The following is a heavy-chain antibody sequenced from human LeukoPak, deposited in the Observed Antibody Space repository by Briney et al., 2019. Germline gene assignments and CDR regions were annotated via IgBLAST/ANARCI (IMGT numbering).Heavy chain of an antibody. Sequence: GGSLRLSCAASGFTFDDYGMSWVRQAPGKGLEWVANMNHDGSEKYQIDSVKGRFTISRDNAKNSLYLQMNSLRVEDTAIYYCVRYFYDSYTSSFRFDSWGQGTLVTVSS. CDR1: GFTFDDYG. J-gene: IGHJ5*01. D-gene: IGHD3-16*01. V-gene: IGHV3-7*03. CDR2: MNHDGSEK. CDR3: VRYFYDSYTSSFRFDS.